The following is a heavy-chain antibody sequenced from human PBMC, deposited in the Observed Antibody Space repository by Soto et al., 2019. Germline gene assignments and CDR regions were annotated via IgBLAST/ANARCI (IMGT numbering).Heavy chain of an antibody. Sequence: GGSLRLSCAASGFTFSSYGMHWVRQAPGKGLEWVAVIWYDGSNKYYADSVKGRFTISRDNSKNTLYLQMNSLRAEDTAVYYCAKDVAVRGVMGLCAFDIWGQGTMVTVSS. CDR2: IWYDGSNK. J-gene: IGHJ3*02. D-gene: IGHD3-10*01. CDR3: AKDVAVRGVMGLCAFDI. V-gene: IGHV3-30*02. CDR1: GFTFSSYG.